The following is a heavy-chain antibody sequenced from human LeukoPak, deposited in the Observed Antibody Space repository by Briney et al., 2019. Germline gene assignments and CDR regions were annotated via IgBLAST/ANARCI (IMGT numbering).Heavy chain of an antibody. CDR2: INHSGST. Sequence: SETLSLTCAVYGGHFSGYYWSWIRQPPGKGLEWIGEINHSGSTNYNPSLKSRVTISVDTSKNQFSLKLSSVTAADTAVYYCASQMATNDYWGQGTLVTVSS. V-gene: IGHV4-34*01. J-gene: IGHJ4*02. CDR3: ASQMATNDY. CDR1: GGHFSGYY. D-gene: IGHD5-24*01.